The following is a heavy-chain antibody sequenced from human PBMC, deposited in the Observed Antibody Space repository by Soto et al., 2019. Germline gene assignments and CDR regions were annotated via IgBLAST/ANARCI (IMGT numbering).Heavy chain of an antibody. CDR2: ISYDGSNK. D-gene: IGHD5-12*01. CDR1: GFTFSSYG. V-gene: IGHV3-30*03. Sequence: GGSLRLSCAASGFTFSSYGMHWVRQAPGKGLEWVAVISYDGSNKYYADSVKGRFTISRDISKNTLYLQMSSLKTEDTAVYYCAGRDGYNYDFDYWGQGTLVTVSS. J-gene: IGHJ4*02. CDR3: AGRDGYNYDFDY.